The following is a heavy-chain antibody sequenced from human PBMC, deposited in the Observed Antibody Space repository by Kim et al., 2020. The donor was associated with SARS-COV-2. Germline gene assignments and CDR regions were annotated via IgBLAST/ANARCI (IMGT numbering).Heavy chain of an antibody. V-gene: IGHV3-30*04. CDR2: ISYDGSNK. CDR1: GFTFSSYA. Sequence: GGSLRLSCAASGFTFSSYAMHWVRQAPGKGLEWVAVISYDGSNKYYADSVKGRFTISRDNSKNTLYLQMNSLRAEDTAVYYCARVGRYSYGPFDYWGQGTLVTVSS. J-gene: IGHJ4*02. D-gene: IGHD5-18*01. CDR3: ARVGRYSYGPFDY.